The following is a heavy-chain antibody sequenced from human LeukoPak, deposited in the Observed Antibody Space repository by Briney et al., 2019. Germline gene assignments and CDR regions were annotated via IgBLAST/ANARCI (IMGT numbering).Heavy chain of an antibody. CDR3: AREAGPFTATTDAFDI. Sequence: KPSETLSLTCTVSGGSISSSPYFWGWIRQPPGKGLEWIGNIYYTGSTHYNPSLESRVTISIDTSKNQFSLQLNSVTAADTAVYYCAREAGPFTATTDAFDIWGQGTMVTVSS. CDR2: IYYTGST. CDR1: GGSISSSPYF. J-gene: IGHJ3*02. D-gene: IGHD4-11*01. V-gene: IGHV4-39*07.